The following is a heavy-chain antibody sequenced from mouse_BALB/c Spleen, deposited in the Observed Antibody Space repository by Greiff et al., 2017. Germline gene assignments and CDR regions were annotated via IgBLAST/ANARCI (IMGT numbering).Heavy chain of an antibody. CDR3: ARGDAEDYFDY. Sequence: VKVVESGPGLVQPSQSLSITCTVSGFSLTSYGVHWVRQSPGKGLEWLGVIWSGGSTDYNAAFISRLSISKDNSKSQVFFKMNSLQANDTATYYCARGDAEDYFDYWGQGTTLTVSA. CDR1: GFSLTSYG. CDR2: IWSGGST. J-gene: IGHJ2*01. V-gene: IGHV2-2*02.